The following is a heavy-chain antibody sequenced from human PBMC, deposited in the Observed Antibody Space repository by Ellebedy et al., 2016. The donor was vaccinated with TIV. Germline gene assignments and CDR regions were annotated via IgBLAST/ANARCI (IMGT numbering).Heavy chain of an antibody. CDR3: ARDQNYDTSGRDALDI. V-gene: IGHV4-31*03. Sequence: SETLSLTXTVSGGSINSNGYYWSWIRQFPGKGLEWIGYIYYSGNTDYNPSLKSRVSISGDTSKNQFSLKLSSVTAADTAMYYCARDQNYDTSGRDALDIWGQGIMVTVSS. J-gene: IGHJ3*02. CDR1: GGSINSNGYY. D-gene: IGHD3-22*01. CDR2: IYYSGNT.